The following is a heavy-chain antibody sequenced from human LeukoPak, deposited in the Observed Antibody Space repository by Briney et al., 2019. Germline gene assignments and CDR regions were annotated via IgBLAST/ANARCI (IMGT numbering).Heavy chain of an antibody. CDR2: ISYDGSNK. D-gene: IGHD2-2*01. V-gene: IGHV3-30-3*01. J-gene: IGHJ4*02. Sequence: GGSLRLSCAASGFTFSSYAMHWVRQAPGKGLEWVTVISYDGSNKYYADSVKGRFTISRDNSKNTLYLQMNSLRAEDTAVYYCARGIQCSSTSCYAGSTFDYWGQGTLVTVSS. CDR1: GFTFSSYA. CDR3: ARGIQCSSTSCYAGSTFDY.